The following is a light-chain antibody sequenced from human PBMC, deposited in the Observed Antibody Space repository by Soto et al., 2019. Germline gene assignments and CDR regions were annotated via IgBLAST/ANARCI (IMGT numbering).Light chain of an antibody. Sequence: DTQMTQSPSTLSAYVEDRVTLPFRASQSVSMWLAWYQQKPGTAPRLLIYDASNLESGVPSRFSGSGSGTEFTLTISSLQPEDFATYYCQQSYYNPTFGQGTNVDVK. CDR1: QSVSMW. J-gene: IGKJ1*01. CDR3: QQSYYNPT. CDR2: DAS. V-gene: IGKV1-5*01.